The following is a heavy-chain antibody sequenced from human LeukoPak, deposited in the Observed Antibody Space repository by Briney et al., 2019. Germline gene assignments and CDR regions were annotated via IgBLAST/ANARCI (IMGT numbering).Heavy chain of an antibody. J-gene: IGHJ4*02. Sequence: RSGGSLRLSCAASGFTFSSYAMSWVRQAPGKGLEWVSAISGSGGSTYYADSVKGRFTISRDNSKNTLYLQMNSLRAEDTAVYYCAKDTPPLAYSSSSPGPWGQGTLVTVSS. CDR1: GFTFSSYA. CDR3: AKDTPPLAYSSSSPGP. CDR2: ISGSGGST. V-gene: IGHV3-23*01. D-gene: IGHD6-6*01.